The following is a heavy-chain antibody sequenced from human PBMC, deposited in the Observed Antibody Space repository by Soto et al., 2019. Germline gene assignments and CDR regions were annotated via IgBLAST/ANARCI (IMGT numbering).Heavy chain of an antibody. J-gene: IGHJ6*02. CDR2: INGGTGQT. CDR1: GYTFTTHA. CDR3: ARGKGMEENYYYYGLDI. D-gene: IGHD1-1*01. Sequence: ASVEVSCEASGYTFTTHAMHWVRQAPGQSLEWMGWINGGTGQTKHSQRFQGRVNITRDTSASTAYMDLSSLRSEDTAVYYCARGKGMEENYYYYGLDIWGQGTTVTVSS. V-gene: IGHV1-3*01.